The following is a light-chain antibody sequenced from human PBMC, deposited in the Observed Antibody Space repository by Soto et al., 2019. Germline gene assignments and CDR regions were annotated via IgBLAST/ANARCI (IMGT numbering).Light chain of an antibody. CDR3: QSYDSSLSAWV. CDR2: GNI. CDR1: SSNIGAGYD. Sequence: QSVLTQPPSASGAPGQRVTMSCTGSSSNIGAGYDVHWFQHLPGTAPKLLIYGNINRLSGVPDRFSGSKSGTSASLAITGLQAEDEADYYCQSYDSSLSAWVFGGGTKLTVL. J-gene: IGLJ3*02. V-gene: IGLV1-40*01.